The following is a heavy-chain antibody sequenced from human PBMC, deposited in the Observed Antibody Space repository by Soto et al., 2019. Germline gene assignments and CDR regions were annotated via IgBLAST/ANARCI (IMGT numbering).Heavy chain of an antibody. CDR2: FYSGGSA. V-gene: IGHV3-53*04. J-gene: IGHJ4*02. D-gene: IGHD6-19*01. Sequence: EVQLVESGGGLVQSGGSLRLSCAASGFTVSRNYISWVRQAPGKGLEWVSVFYSGGSAFYTDSVKGRFTISRDDSKNTLYLQMNSLRTEDTAVYYCARGVAVAGLDSWGQGTLVTVSS. CDR1: GFTVSRNY. CDR3: ARGVAVAGLDS.